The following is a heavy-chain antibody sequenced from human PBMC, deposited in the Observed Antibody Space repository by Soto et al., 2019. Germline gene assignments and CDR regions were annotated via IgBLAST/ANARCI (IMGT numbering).Heavy chain of an antibody. D-gene: IGHD4-4*01. CDR1: GGSISSYY. CDR3: ARLRLHAWFDP. J-gene: IGHJ5*02. CDR2: IYYSGST. Sequence: PSETLSLTCTVSGGSISSYYWSWIRQPPGKGLEWIGYIYYSGSTNYNPSLKSRVTIPVDTSKDQFSLKLSSVTAADTAVYYCARLRLHAWFDPWGQGTLVTVSS. V-gene: IGHV4-59*08.